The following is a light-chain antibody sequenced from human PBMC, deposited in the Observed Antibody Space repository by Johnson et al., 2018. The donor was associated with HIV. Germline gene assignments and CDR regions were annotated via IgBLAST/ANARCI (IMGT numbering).Light chain of an antibody. V-gene: IGLV1-51*01. Sequence: QSVLTQPPSVSAAPGQKVTISCSGSGSNIGNNYVSWYQQLPGTAPKLLIYDNNKRPSGIPDRFSGSKSGTSATLGITGLQTGDEADYYCGTWDSGLGAVYVFGPGTKVTVL. CDR3: GTWDSGLGAVYV. CDR2: DNN. CDR1: GSNIGNNY. J-gene: IGLJ1*01.